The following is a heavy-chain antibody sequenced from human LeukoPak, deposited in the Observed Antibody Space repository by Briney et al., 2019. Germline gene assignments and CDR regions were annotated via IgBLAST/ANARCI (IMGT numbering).Heavy chain of an antibody. CDR1: GGSISSYY. Sequence: PSETLSLTCTVSGGSISSYYWSWLRQPPGKGLEWIGYIYYSGSTNYNPSLKSRVTISVDTSKNQFSLKLSSVTAADTAVYYCARGLYYYDSSGYYQITFDYWGQGALVTVSS. CDR3: ARGLYYYDSSGYYQITFDY. J-gene: IGHJ4*02. V-gene: IGHV4-59*01. D-gene: IGHD3-22*01. CDR2: IYYSGST.